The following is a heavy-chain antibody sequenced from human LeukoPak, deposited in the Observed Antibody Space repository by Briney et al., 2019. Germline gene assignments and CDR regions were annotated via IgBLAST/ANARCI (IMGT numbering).Heavy chain of an antibody. J-gene: IGHJ3*01. CDR3: ARDRSPDSADFYFDALDV. D-gene: IGHD3/OR15-3a*01. V-gene: IGHV3-7*01. CDR1: GMSFSNYW. Sequence: GGSLGLSCSASGMSFSNYWMTWVRQAPGKGPEWVANINQVGSKKNFVDSAKGRFTISRDNVKNLVFLQMDSLGAEDTAVYYCARDRSPDSADFYFDALDVWGRGTMVTVSS. CDR2: INQVGSKK.